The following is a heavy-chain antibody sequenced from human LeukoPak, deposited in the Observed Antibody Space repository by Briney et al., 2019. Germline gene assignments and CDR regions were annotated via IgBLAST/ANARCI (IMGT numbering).Heavy chain of an antibody. CDR1: GFTVSSNY. Sequence: GGSLRLSCAASGFTVSSNYMSWVRQAPGKGLEWVSVIYSGGSTYYADSVKGRFTISRDNSKNTLYLQRNSLRAEDTAVYYCAREPPRDSYVPYAVYWGQGTLVTVSS. D-gene: IGHD5-18*01. CDR2: IYSGGST. V-gene: IGHV3-66*01. J-gene: IGHJ4*02. CDR3: AREPPRDSYVPYAVY.